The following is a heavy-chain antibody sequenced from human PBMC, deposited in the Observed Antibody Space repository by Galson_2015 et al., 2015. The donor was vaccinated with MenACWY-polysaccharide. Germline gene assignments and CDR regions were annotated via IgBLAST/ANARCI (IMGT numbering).Heavy chain of an antibody. CDR3: ARITGGEYFQY. CDR1: GYSFTSYW. J-gene: IGHJ1*01. Sequence: QSGAEVKKPGESLKISCKGPGYSFTSYWIGWVRQMPGKGLEWMGIIYPGGSDARFSPSFQGQVTMSVDKSISTAYLQWNSLKASDTAIYYCARITGGEYFQYWGQGALVTV. V-gene: IGHV5-51*03. CDR2: IYPGGSDA. D-gene: IGHD3-10*01.